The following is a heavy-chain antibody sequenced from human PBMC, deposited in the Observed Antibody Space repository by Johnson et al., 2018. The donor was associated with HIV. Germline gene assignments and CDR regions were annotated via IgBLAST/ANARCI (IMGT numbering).Heavy chain of an antibody. V-gene: IGHV3-66*01. J-gene: IGHJ3*02. CDR2: IYSGGTT. D-gene: IGHD1-7*01. Sequence: VQLVESGGGLVQPGGSLRLSCAASGFSVSNKYMSWVRQAPGKGLEWVSVIYSGGTTYHADSVKGRFTISRDNSNNTLFLQMNSLRSEDTAVYYCAKAQRNYRGASDIWGQGTRVTVSS. CDR3: AKAQRNYRGASDI. CDR1: GFSVSNKY.